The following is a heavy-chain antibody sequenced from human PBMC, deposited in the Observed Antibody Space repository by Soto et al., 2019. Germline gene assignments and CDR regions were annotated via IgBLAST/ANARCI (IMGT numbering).Heavy chain of an antibody. V-gene: IGHV1-69*01. CDR2: IIPKIDIG. CDR3: ARGTSSWNGYYDF. J-gene: IGHJ4*02. Sequence: QVRLVQSGAEVKKPGSSVRVSYKASGGPFNRYSIIWVRQAPGQGLEWMGGIIPKIDIGKYAQKFQDRLTITADEFTSTAYMELSSLRYDDTAVYYCARGTSSWNGYYDFWGQGTLLTVSS. D-gene: IGHD3-3*01. CDR1: GGPFNRYS.